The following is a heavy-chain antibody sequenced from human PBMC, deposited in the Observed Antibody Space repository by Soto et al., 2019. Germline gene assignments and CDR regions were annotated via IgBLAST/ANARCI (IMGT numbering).Heavy chain of an antibody. Sequence: QVQLQESGPGLVKPSQTLSLTCTVSGGSISSGGYYWSWIRQHPGKGLEWIGYIYYSGSTYYNPSLKSRVPISVDTSKNRFSLKLSSVPAADTAVYYCARSHPILASHYYDSSGYSNAFDIWGQGTMVTVSS. D-gene: IGHD3-22*01. V-gene: IGHV4-31*03. CDR3: ARSHPILASHYYDSSGYSNAFDI. CDR1: GGSISSGGYY. J-gene: IGHJ3*02. CDR2: IYYSGST.